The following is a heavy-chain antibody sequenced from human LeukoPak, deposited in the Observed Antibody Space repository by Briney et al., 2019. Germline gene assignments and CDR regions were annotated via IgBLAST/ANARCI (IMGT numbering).Heavy chain of an antibody. CDR1: GFTFSSYE. J-gene: IGHJ6*04. D-gene: IGHD3-10*01. CDR3: ANYYGSGALGRHGMDV. V-gene: IGHV3-48*03. CDR2: ISSSGSTI. Sequence: GGSLRLSCAASGFTFSSYEMNWVRQAPGKGLEGVSYISSSGSTIYYADSVKGRFTISRDNAKNSLYLQMNSLRAEDTAVYYCANYYGSGALGRHGMDVWGKGTTVTVSS.